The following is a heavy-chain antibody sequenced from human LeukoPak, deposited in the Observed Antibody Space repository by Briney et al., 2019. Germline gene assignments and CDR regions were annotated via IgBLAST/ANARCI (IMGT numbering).Heavy chain of an antibody. CDR1: GFTFDDYA. J-gene: IGHJ4*02. CDR2: ISWNSGII. Sequence: TGGSLRLSCAASGFTFDDYAMHWVRQAPGKGLEWVSGISWNSGIIGYADSVKGRFTISRDNSKNSLYLQMNSLRTEDTALYYCAKVSLRLGELSFFDYWGQGTLVTVSS. CDR3: AKVSLRLGELSFFDY. V-gene: IGHV3-9*01. D-gene: IGHD3-16*02.